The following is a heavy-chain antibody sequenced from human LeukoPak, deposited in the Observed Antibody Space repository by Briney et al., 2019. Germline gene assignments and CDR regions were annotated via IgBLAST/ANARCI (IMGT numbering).Heavy chain of an antibody. CDR2: IYPGDSDT. CDR1: GYIFTSYW. V-gene: IGHV5-51*01. J-gene: IGHJ4*02. CDR3: ARHPSSYYDFWSGYYPEAPFDY. D-gene: IGHD3-3*01. Sequence: GGSLKISFKGSGYIFTSYWIGWVGQMPGKGLEWIGIIYPGDSDTGYSPSFQGQVTISADKSISTAYLQWSSLKASDTAMYYCARHPSSYYDFWSGYYPEAPFDYWGQGTLVTVSS.